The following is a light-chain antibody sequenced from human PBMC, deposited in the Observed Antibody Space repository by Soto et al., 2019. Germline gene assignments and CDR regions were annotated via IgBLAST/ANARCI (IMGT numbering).Light chain of an antibody. CDR1: SSNIGSNT. Sequence: QSVLTQPPSASGTPGQRVTISCSGSSSNIGSNTVNWYQQLPGTAPKLLIYSNNQWPSGVPDRLSGSKSGASASLAISGLQSEDEADYYCAAWDDSMNGVVFGGGTKLTVL. V-gene: IGLV1-44*01. CDR3: AAWDDSMNGVV. CDR2: SNN. J-gene: IGLJ2*01.